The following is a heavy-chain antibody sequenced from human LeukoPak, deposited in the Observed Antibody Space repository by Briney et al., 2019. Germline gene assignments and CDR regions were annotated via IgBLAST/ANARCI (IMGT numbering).Heavy chain of an antibody. Sequence: GGSLRLSCAASGFTVSSNYMSWFRQAPGKGLEWVSVIYIGGSTYYADSVKGRFTISRDNSKNTLYLQMNSQRAEDTAVYNCARLMATSEEYWGQGTLVTVSS. CDR3: ARLMATSEEY. CDR1: GFTVSSNY. CDR2: IYIGGST. D-gene: IGHD5-24*01. J-gene: IGHJ4*02. V-gene: IGHV3-53*01.